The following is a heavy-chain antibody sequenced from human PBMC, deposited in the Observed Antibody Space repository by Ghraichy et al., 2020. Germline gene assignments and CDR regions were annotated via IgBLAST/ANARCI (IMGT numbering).Heavy chain of an antibody. Sequence: GGSLRLSCAASGFTFSSYWMNWVRQAPGKGLEWVANIKQDGTEKYYVDSVKGRFTISRDNAKNSLYLRMNSLRAEDTAVYNCARAGGYGSTDFDLWGRGTPVTVSS. J-gene: IGHJ2*01. D-gene: IGHD5-12*01. CDR3: ARAGGYGSTDFDL. CDR1: GFTFSSYW. CDR2: IKQDGTEK. V-gene: IGHV3-7*05.